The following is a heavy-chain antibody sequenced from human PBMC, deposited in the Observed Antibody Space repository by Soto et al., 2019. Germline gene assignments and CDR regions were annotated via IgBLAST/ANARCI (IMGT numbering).Heavy chain of an antibody. Sequence: ASVKVSCKASGYTFTSYGISWVRQAPGQGLEWMGWISAYSGSTNYAQKLQGRVAMTTDTSTSTAYMELRSLRSDDTAVYYCARSIAAAVDFDYSGQGTLVTVSS. CDR2: ISAYSGST. CDR1: GYTFTSYG. J-gene: IGHJ4*02. D-gene: IGHD6-13*01. V-gene: IGHV1-18*01. CDR3: ARSIAAAVDFDY.